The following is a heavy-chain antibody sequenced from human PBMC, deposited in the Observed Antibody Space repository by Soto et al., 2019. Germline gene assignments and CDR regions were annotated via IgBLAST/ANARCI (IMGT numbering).Heavy chain of an antibody. V-gene: IGHV3-30-3*01. CDR3: PRSGRCFCELLSDP. CDR1: GFPFSSYA. Sequence: PGGSLRLSGAASGFPFSSYAMHWVRMAPGKGLEWVAVISYDGSNKYYADSVKGRFTISRENSKNPLYLQMNSLRAEDTAVYYCPRSGRCFCELLSDPWGQGTLVTVSS. CDR2: ISYDGSNK. D-gene: IGHD3-10*01. J-gene: IGHJ5*02.